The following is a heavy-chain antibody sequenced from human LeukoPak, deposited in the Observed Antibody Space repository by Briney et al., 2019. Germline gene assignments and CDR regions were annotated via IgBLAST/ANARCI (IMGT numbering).Heavy chain of an antibody. V-gene: IGHV3-48*03. J-gene: IGHJ4*02. Sequence: PGGSLRLSRAASGFTLSSYEMNWVRQAPGKGLAWVSYISSSGSTIYYADSVKGRFTISRDNAKNSLYLQMNSLRAEDTAVYYCARDQRAGYDYWGQGTLVTVSS. CDR3: ARDQRAGYDY. D-gene: IGHD3-9*01. CDR1: GFTLSSYE. CDR2: ISSSGSTI.